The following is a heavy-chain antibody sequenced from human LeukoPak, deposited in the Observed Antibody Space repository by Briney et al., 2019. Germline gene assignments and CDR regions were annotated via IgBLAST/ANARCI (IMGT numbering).Heavy chain of an antibody. CDR3: ARDRHVLRYFDWLSNDAFDI. J-gene: IGHJ3*02. CDR2: INPNSGGT. D-gene: IGHD3-9*01. Sequence: ASVKVSCKASGYTFTGYYMHWVRQAPGQGLEWMGRINPNSGGTSYAQKFQGRVTMTRDTSISTAYMELSRLRSDDTAVYYCARDRHVLRYFDWLSNDAFDIWGQGTMVTVSS. V-gene: IGHV1-2*06. CDR1: GYTFTGYY.